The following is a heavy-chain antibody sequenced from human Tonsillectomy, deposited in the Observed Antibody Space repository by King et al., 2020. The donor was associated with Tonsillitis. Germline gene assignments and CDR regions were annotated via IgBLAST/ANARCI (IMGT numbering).Heavy chain of an antibody. D-gene: IGHD3-10*01. CDR1: GFTFSRYW. J-gene: IGHJ4*02. Sequence: VQLVESGGGLVQPGGSLRLSCAVAGFTFSRYWMSWVSQAPGKGLEWEANIKEDGSDKNYVYAVKGRFTISRDNAKNSLFLQMNSLSAEDTAVYYCATEGGRSGSGYWGQGTLVTVSS. V-gene: IGHV3-7*01. CDR2: IKEDGSDK. CDR3: ATEGGRSGSGY.